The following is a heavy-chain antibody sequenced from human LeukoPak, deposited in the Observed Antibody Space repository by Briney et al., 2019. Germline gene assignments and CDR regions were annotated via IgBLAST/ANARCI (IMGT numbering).Heavy chain of an antibody. J-gene: IGHJ4*02. D-gene: IGHD2-2*01. CDR3: ARVSYQEGVDY. Sequence: SETLSLTCTVSGYSISSGYYWGWIRQPPGKGLEWIGSIYHSGNTNYNPSLKSRVTIPLDTSKNQFSLKLSSVTAADTALYYCARVSYQEGVDYWGQGTLVTVSS. CDR1: GYSISSGYY. V-gene: IGHV4-38-2*02. CDR2: IYHSGNT.